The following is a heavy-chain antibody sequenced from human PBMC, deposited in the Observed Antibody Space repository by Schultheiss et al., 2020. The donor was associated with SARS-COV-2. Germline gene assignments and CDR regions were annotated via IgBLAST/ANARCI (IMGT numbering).Heavy chain of an antibody. D-gene: IGHD6-6*01. CDR3: ARDRDYSSTSIAGEDY. Sequence: SQTLSLTCTVSGGSISSYYWSWIRQPPGKGLEWIGRIYTSGSTNYNPSLKSRVTMSVDTSKNQFSLKLSSVTAADTAVYFCARDRDYSSTSIAGEDYWGQGTLVTVSS. CDR1: GGSISSYY. J-gene: IGHJ4*02. V-gene: IGHV4-4*07. CDR2: IYTSGST.